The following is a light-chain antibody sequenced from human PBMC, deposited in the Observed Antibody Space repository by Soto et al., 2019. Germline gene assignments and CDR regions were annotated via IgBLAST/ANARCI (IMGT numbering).Light chain of an antibody. CDR2: DAS. J-gene: IGKJ4*01. Sequence: EIVLTQSPATLSLSPGERATLSCRASQSVSSYLAWYQQKPGQAPRLLIYDASNRATGIPARFSGSGSGTEFTLTISSLEPEDFAVYYCQQRSYWLTFGGGTKVEIK. CDR3: QQRSYWLT. CDR1: QSVSSY. V-gene: IGKV3-11*01.